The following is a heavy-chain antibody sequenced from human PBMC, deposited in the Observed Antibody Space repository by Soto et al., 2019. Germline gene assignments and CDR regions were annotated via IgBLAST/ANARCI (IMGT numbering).Heavy chain of an antibody. CDR2: IYYSGST. V-gene: IGHV4-39*01. CDR3: ARPPSSGWYPLFDT. Sequence: QLQLQESGPGLVKPSETLSLTCTVSGGSISSSSYYWGWIRQPPGKGLEWIGSIYYSGSTYYNPSLKSRVTISVDTSKNQFSLKLSSVTAADTAVYYCARPPSSGWYPLFDTWGQGTLVTVSS. J-gene: IGHJ5*02. CDR1: GGSISSSSYY. D-gene: IGHD6-19*01.